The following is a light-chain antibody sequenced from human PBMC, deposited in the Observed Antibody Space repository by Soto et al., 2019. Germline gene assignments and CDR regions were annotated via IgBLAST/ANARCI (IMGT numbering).Light chain of an antibody. CDR1: QTVSNNY. J-gene: IGKJ1*01. CDR3: HQYGTSPRT. Sequence: EIVLTQSPGTLSLSPGERAILSCRASQTVSNNYLAWYQQKPGQAPRLLVYGASNRATGIPNRFSGSGSGTDFTLTILRLEPEDFAVYYCHQYGTSPRTFGQGTKVDIK. V-gene: IGKV3-20*01. CDR2: GAS.